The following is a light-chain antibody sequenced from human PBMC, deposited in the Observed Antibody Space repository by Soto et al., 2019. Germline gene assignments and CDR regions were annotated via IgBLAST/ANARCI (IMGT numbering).Light chain of an antibody. V-gene: IGLV2-14*01. Sequence: QAVLTQPASVSGSPGQSITLSCTGTSSDVGGYNYVSWYQQHPGKAPKLMIYEVSNRPSGVSNRFSGSKSGNTASLTISGLQAEDEADYYCNSYASSGTLVFGTGTKLTVL. J-gene: IGLJ1*01. CDR3: NSYASSGTLV. CDR1: SSDVGGYNY. CDR2: EVS.